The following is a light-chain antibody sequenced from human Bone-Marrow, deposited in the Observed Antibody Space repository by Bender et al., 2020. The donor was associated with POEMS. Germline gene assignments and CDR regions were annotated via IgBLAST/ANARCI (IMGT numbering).Light chain of an antibody. Sequence: ALTQAASVSGSPGQSITISCTGTSSDVGSYVLVSWYQQYPNSAPKLMIYEVAKRPSGVSNRFSASKSGNTASLTISGLQAEDEADYYCSSYTSTTIVVFGGGTKLTVL. CDR1: SSDVGSYVL. J-gene: IGLJ2*01. V-gene: IGLV2-14*02. CDR2: EVA. CDR3: SSYTSTTIVV.